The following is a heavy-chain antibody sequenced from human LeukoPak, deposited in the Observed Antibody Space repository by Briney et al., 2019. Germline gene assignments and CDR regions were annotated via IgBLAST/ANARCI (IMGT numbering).Heavy chain of an antibody. D-gene: IGHD5-12*01. CDR1: GYSFTSYW. J-gene: IGHJ4*02. CDR2: IYPGDSDT. CDR3: ASSMGVYSGYDSVFDY. V-gene: IGHV5-51*01. Sequence: GESLKISCKGSGYSFTSYWIGWVRQMPGKGLEWMGIIYPGDSDTRYSPSFQGQVTISADKSISTAYLQWSSLKASDTAMYYCASSMGVYSGYDSVFDYWGQGTLVTVSS.